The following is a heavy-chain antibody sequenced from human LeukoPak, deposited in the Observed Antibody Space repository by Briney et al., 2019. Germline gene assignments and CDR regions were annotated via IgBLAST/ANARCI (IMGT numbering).Heavy chain of an antibody. D-gene: IGHD2-2*01. V-gene: IGHV3-30-3*01. J-gene: IGHJ5*02. CDR1: GFTFSSYA. Sequence: GKTLRLSRAASGFTFSSYAMNWVRQAPGKGLEWVAVISFDGSNKYYADSVKGRFTISRDNSKNTLYLQMNSLRAEDTAVYYCAREGRNYQLPGRWFDPWGQGTLVTVSS. CDR3: AREGRNYQLPGRWFDP. CDR2: ISFDGSNK.